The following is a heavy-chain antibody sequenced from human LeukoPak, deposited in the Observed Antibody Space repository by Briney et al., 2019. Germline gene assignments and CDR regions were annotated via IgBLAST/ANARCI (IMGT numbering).Heavy chain of an antibody. CDR1: GGSFSGYY. V-gene: IGHV4-34*01. J-gene: IGHJ3*02. Sequence: SETLSLTCAVYGGSFSGYYWSWIRQPPGKGLEWIGEINHGGSTNYNPSLKSRVTISVDTSKNQFSLKLSSVTAADTAVYYCARVPILTGYYKDAFDIWGQGTMVTVSS. D-gene: IGHD3-9*01. CDR2: INHGGST. CDR3: ARVPILTGYYKDAFDI.